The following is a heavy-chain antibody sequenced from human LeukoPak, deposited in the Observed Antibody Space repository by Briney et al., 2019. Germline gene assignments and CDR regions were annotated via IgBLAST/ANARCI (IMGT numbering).Heavy chain of an antibody. CDR1: GFXFSNYA. J-gene: IGHJ4*02. CDR3: AKDLEMATIRGYFDY. D-gene: IGHD5-24*01. V-gene: IGHV3-23*01. CDR2: IGGRGDTT. Sequence: GGSLRLSCAASGFXFSNYAISWVRRAPGKGLEWVSNIGGRGDTTYYADSVKGRFTISRDNSKNTLYLQMNSLRAEDTAVYYCAKDLEMATIRGYFDYWGQGTLVTVSS.